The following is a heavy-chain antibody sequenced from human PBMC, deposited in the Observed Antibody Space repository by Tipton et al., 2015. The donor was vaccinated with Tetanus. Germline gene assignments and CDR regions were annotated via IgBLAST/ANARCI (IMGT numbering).Heavy chain of an antibody. CDR2: ISAYNGNT. V-gene: IGHV1-18*01. CDR3: ARVPTNPLAVDRPTDY. CDR1: GYTFTSYG. Sequence: QSGPEVKKPGASVKVSCKASGYTFTSYGISWVRQAPGQGLEWMGWISAYNGNTNYAQKLQGRVTMTTDTSTNTAYMELRSLRSDDTAVYYCARVPTNPLAVDRPTDYWGQGTLVTVSS. D-gene: IGHD6-19*01. J-gene: IGHJ4*02.